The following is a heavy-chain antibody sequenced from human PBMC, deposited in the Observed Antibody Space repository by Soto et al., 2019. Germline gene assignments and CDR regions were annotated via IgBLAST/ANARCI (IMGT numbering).Heavy chain of an antibody. D-gene: IGHD3-16*02. J-gene: IGHJ6*02. CDR2: ISGSGCDT. V-gene: IGHV3-23*01. CDR1: GLTFSSYV. CDR3: ANRPRYYAMDV. Sequence: GSLRLSCAASGLTFSSYVMSWVRQAPGKGLEWVSAISGSGCDTYYADSVKGRFTISRDNSKNTLYLQMNSLRAEDTAVYYCANRPRYYAMDVWGQGTTVTGSS.